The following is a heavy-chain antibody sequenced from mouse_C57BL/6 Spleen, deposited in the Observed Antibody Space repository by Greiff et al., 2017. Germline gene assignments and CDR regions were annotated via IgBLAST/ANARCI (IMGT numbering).Heavy chain of an antibody. J-gene: IGHJ4*01. CDR1: GYTFTSYW. Sequence: QVQLQQPGAELVRPGSSVKLSCKASGYTFTSYWMHWVKQRPIQGLEWIGNIDPSDSETHYNQKFKDKATLTVDKSSSTAYMQLSSLTSEDSAVYYCSIYGSSYFYYAMDYWGQGTSGTVSS. D-gene: IGHD1-1*01. V-gene: IGHV1-52*01. CDR2: IDPSDSET. CDR3: SIYGSSYFYYAMDY.